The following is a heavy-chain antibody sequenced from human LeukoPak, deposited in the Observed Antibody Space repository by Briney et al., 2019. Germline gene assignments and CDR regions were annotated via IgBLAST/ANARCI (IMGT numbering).Heavy chain of an antibody. CDR3: ASRGAYYYDSSGPFDY. D-gene: IGHD3-22*01. V-gene: IGHV4-39*01. Sequence: SETLSLTCTVSGGSISSSSYYWGWIRQPPGKGLEWIGSIYYSGSTYYNPSLKSRVTISVDTSKNQFSLKLSSVTAADTAVYYCASRGAYYYDSSGPFDYWGQGTLVTVSS. CDR1: GGSISSSSYY. CDR2: IYYSGST. J-gene: IGHJ4*02.